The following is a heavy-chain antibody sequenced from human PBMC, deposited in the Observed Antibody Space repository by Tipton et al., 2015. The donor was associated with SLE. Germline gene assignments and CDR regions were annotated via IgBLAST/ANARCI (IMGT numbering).Heavy chain of an antibody. V-gene: IGHV4-39*01. CDR1: GGSISSDYYY. D-gene: IGHD3-10*01. J-gene: IGHJ3*02. CDR3: ARLRGLLFAFDI. CDR2: IYYSGST. Sequence: GLVKPSETLSLTCTVSGGSISSDYYYWAWIRQPPGKGLEWIGSIYYSGSTYYNPSLKSRVTISVDTSKNQFSLKLSSVTAADTAVYYCARLRGLLFAFDIWGQGTMVTVSS.